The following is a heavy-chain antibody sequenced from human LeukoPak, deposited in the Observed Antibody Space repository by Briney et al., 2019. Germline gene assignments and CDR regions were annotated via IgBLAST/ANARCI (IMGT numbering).Heavy chain of an antibody. CDR1: GYTFTSYD. Sequence: ASVKVSCKASGYTFTSYDINWVRQATGQGLEWVGWMNPNSGNTGYAQKFQGRVTMTRNTSISTAYMELSSLRPEDTAVYYCARGNTLSSYFDYWGQGTLVTVSS. CDR3: ARGNTLSSYFDY. D-gene: IGHD2-2*02. V-gene: IGHV1-8*01. CDR2: MNPNSGNT. J-gene: IGHJ4*02.